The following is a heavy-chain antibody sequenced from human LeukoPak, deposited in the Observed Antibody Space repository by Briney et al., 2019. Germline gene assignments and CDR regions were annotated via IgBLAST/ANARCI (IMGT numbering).Heavy chain of an antibody. CDR3: ARVARLLWFGESLTASNWFDP. J-gene: IGHJ5*02. D-gene: IGHD3-10*01. CDR1: GGTFSSYA. CDR2: IIPIFGTA. Sequence: SVKVSCKASGGTFSSYAISWVRQAPGQGLEWMGGIIPIFGTANYAQKFQGRVTITADESTSTAYMELRSLRSDDTAVYYCARVARLLWFGESLTASNWFDPWGQGTLVTVSS. V-gene: IGHV1-69*13.